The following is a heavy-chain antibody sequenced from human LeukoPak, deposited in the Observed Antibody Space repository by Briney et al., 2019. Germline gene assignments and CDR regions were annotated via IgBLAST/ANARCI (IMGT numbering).Heavy chain of an antibody. Sequence: SETLSLTCTVSGGSISSSSYYWGWIRQPPGKGLVWIGSIYYSGSTYYNPSLKSRVTISVDTSKNQFSLKLRSVTSADTAVYYCARDRVGIAARPGDYYYYYYMDVWGKGTTVTVSS. J-gene: IGHJ6*03. CDR3: ARDRVGIAARPGDYYYYYYMDV. V-gene: IGHV4-39*02. CDR2: IYYSGST. D-gene: IGHD6-6*01. CDR1: GGSISSSSYY.